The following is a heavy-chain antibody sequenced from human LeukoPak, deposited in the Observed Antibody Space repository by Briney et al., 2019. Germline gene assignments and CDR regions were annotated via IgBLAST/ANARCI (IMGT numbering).Heavy chain of an antibody. CDR2: ISYDGSNK. CDR1: GFTFSSYG. D-gene: IGHD3-22*01. J-gene: IGHJ4*02. V-gene: IGHV3-30*18. Sequence: GRSLRLSCAASGFTFSSYGTHCVRQAPGKGLEWVAVISYDGSNKYYADSVKGRFTISRDNSKNTLYLQMNSLRAEDTAVYYFAKVKIEFSMNLHYFDYWGQGTLVTVSS. CDR3: AKVKIEFSMNLHYFDY.